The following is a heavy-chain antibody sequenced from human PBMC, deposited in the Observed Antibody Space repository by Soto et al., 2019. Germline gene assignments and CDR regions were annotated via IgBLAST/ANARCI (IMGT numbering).Heavy chain of an antibody. Sequence: ASVKVSCKASGGTFSSYAISWVRQAPGQGLEWMGGIIPIFGTANYAQKFQGRVTIAADESTSTAYMELSSLRSEDTAVYYCAKGYCSGGSCGGGYYYGMDVWGQGTTVTVSS. CDR2: IIPIFGTA. J-gene: IGHJ6*02. D-gene: IGHD2-15*01. CDR3: AKGYCSGGSCGGGYYYGMDV. CDR1: GGTFSSYA. V-gene: IGHV1-69*13.